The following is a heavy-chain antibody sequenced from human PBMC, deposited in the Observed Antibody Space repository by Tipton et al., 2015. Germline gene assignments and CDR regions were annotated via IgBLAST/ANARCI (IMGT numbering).Heavy chain of an antibody. J-gene: IGHJ4*02. V-gene: IGHV4-61*01. D-gene: IGHD4-23*01. CDR2: INHSGST. CDR3: ARARGRHGGLFDS. Sequence: PGLVKPSETLSLTCTVSGGSVSSGSYYWSWIRQPPGKGLEWIGEINHSGSTNYNPSLKSRVTISVDTSKTQFSLKMSSVTASDTAVYYCARARGRHGGLFDSWGQGILVTVSS. CDR1: GGSVSSGSYY.